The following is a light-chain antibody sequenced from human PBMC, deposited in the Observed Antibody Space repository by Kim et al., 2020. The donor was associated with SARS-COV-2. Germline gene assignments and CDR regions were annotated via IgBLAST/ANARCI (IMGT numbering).Light chain of an antibody. CDR3: SAYTTSSTSEVL. CDR2: DVS. V-gene: IGLV2-14*03. CDR1: SSDIGRYDY. Sequence: QSALTQPASVSGSPGQSITISCTGTSSDIGRYDYVSWFQQHPGKAPKLMIFDVSKRPSGVSNRFSGSKSGNTASLTISGLQAEDEADYFCSAYTTSSTSEVLFGGGTQLTVL. J-gene: IGLJ2*01.